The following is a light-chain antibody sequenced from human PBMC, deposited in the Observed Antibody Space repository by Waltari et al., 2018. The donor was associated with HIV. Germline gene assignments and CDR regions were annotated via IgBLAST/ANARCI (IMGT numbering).Light chain of an antibody. CDR3: QTWGTGMQV. Sequence: QVVLTQPPSASASLGASVKLTCTLSSGHINYVIAWHQQQPKKGPRFLMKLNSDGRHSKGDGIPGRVSGSSSGAERYLTISRLHSEDEGDYFCQTWGTGMQVFGGGTRLTVL. V-gene: IGLV4-69*01. CDR1: SGHINYV. J-gene: IGLJ2*01. CDR2: LNSDGRH.